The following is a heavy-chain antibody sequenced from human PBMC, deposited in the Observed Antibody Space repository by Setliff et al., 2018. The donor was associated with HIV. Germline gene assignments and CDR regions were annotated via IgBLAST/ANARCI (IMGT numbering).Heavy chain of an antibody. CDR1: GFTFSSYT. D-gene: IGHD3-22*01. CDR2: ISSGSDYI. J-gene: IGHJ1*01. Sequence: GGSLRLSCAASGFTFSSYTMNWVRQAPGKGLEWVSSISSGSDYIYYADSVKGRFTISRDNAKNSVFLQMSSLRVEDTAVYYCASPNGYDSRGYYSEYFHYWGQGTLVTVSS. CDR3: ASPNGYDSRGYYSEYFHY. V-gene: IGHV3-21*01.